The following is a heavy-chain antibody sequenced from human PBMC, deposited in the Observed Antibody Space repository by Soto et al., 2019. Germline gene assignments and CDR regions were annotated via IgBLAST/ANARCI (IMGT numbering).Heavy chain of an antibody. CDR2: ISYDSRNI. CDR3: AKLVDKTLDDF. J-gene: IGHJ4*02. D-gene: IGHD3-10*01. Sequence: QVQLVESGGGVIQPGRSLRLSCAASGLDFRNHDMHWVRQAPGKGLEWVAVISYDSRNIFYGDSVKGRFTGSRDNSKNTLYLEMNSLGVEDTAVYFCAKLVDKTLDDFWGLGTLVVVSS. CDR1: GLDFRNHD. V-gene: IGHV3-30*18.